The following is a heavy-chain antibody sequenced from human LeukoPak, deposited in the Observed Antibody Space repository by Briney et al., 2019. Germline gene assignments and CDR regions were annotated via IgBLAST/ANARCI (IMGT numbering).Heavy chain of an antibody. Sequence: PGGSLRLSCAASGFTFSSYAMSWVRQAPGKGLEWVSAISGSGGSTYYADSVKGRFTTSRDNSKNTLYLQMNSLRAEVTAVYYCAKDLMVGQQWLVLYYYYGMDVWGQGTTVTVSS. D-gene: IGHD6-19*01. CDR3: AKDLMVGQQWLVLYYYYGMDV. J-gene: IGHJ6*02. V-gene: IGHV3-23*01. CDR2: ISGSGGST. CDR1: GFTFSSYA.